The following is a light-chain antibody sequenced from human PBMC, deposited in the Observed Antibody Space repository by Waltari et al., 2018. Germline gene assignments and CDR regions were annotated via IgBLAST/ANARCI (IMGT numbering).Light chain of an antibody. J-gene: IGLJ2*01. CDR2: EVS. CDR3: TSYRSTSVV. V-gene: IGLV2-14*01. Sequence: QSALTQPASVSGSPGQSITISCTGTSSDFGSYNYVSWYQQHPGKAPKLIIYEVSRRPSRVSYRFSGSKSGNTASLTISGLQAEDEADYYCTSYRSTSVVFGGGTKLTVL. CDR1: SSDFGSYNY.